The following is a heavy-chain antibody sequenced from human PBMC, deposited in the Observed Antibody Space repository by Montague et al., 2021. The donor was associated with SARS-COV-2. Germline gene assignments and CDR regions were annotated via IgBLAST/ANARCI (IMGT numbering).Heavy chain of an antibody. Sequence: PALVKPTQTLALTCTVSGFSLTSSGEGVGWIRQPPGKALEWLALIYWDEDRRYSPSLKNRLVVTNDSAKNQVVLTVINMDPADTGTYYCAHISKLARVRWFDPWSQGTLVTVSS. CDR3: AHISKLARVRWFDP. CDR2: IYWDEDR. D-gene: IGHD3-16*02. J-gene: IGHJ5*02. CDR1: GFSLTSSGEG. V-gene: IGHV2-5*02.